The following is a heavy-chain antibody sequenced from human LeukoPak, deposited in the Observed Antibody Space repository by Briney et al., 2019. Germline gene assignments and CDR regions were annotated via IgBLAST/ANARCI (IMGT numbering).Heavy chain of an antibody. J-gene: IGHJ4*02. CDR2: INHSGST. CDR1: GGSFSGYY. D-gene: IGHD2-15*01. V-gene: IGHV4-34*01. Sequence: SETLSLTCAVYGGSFSGYYWSWIRQPPGKGLEWIEEINHSGSTNYNPSLKSRVTISVDTSKNQSSLKLSSVTAADTAVYYCARGRVLPRIDYWGQGTLVTVSS. CDR3: ARGRVLPRIDY.